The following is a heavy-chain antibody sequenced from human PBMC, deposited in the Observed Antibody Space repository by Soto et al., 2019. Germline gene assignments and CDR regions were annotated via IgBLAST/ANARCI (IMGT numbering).Heavy chain of an antibody. D-gene: IGHD2-2*03. CDR2: ISYDGSNK. CDR1: GFPFSSYG. CDR3: AKDSNPGYFIDY. Sequence: GGSLRLSCAASGFPFSSYGMHWVRQAPGKGLEWVAVISYDGSNKYYADSVKGRFTISRDNSKNTLYLQMNSLRAEDTAVYYCAKDSNPGYFIDYWGQGTLVTVSS. J-gene: IGHJ4*02. V-gene: IGHV3-30*18.